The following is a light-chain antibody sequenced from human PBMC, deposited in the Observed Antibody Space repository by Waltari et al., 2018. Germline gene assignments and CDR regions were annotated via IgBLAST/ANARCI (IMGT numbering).Light chain of an antibody. Sequence: EVVLTQSPGTLSLSPGEGATLSCRASQSISHYLAWYQQKPGQAPRLLLYHASSRATGIPDRFSGSGSGTDFSLTISRLEPEDFAVYYCQHYVNLPATFGQGTKVEIK. CDR2: HAS. CDR1: QSISHY. J-gene: IGKJ1*01. V-gene: IGKV3-20*01. CDR3: QHYVNLPAT.